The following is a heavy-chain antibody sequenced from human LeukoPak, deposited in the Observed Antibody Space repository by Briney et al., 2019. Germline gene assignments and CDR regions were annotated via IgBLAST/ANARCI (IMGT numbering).Heavy chain of an antibody. Sequence: PGGSLRLSCAASGFTVSSTHMVWVRQAPGKGLEWVANIKQDGSKKSYVDSVKGRFTISRDNAKNSLYLQMNSLRAEDTAIYYCTRVGYIDEGIDYWGQGTLVTVSS. CDR1: GFTVSSTH. J-gene: IGHJ4*02. CDR3: TRVGYIDEGIDY. V-gene: IGHV3-7*04. CDR2: IKQDGSKK. D-gene: IGHD5-24*01.